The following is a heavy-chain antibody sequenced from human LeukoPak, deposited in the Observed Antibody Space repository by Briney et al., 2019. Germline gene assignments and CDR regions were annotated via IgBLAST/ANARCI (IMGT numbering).Heavy chain of an antibody. J-gene: IGHJ4*02. V-gene: IGHV3-23*01. CDR2: ISDSGGSS. D-gene: IGHD3-22*01. CDR1: GFSFSSYA. CDR3: AIMHPYYDGSGYWVQ. Sequence: GGSLRLSCAASGFSFSSYAMSWVRQAPGKGLEWVSVISDSGGSSSYADSVKGRFTISRDNPRNTLYMQMNSLRAEDTALYYCAIMHPYYDGSGYWVQWGQGTLVTVSS.